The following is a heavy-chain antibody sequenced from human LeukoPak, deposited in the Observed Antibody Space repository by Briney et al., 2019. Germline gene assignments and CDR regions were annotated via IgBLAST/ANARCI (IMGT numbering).Heavy chain of an antibody. J-gene: IGHJ6*02. CDR3: ARGGYDSSGYYARDYYYYGMDV. CDR2: INHSGST. D-gene: IGHD3-22*01. CDR1: GGSFSGYY. V-gene: IGHV4-34*01. Sequence: PSETLSLTCAVYGGSFSGYYWSWIRQPPGKGLEWIGEINHSGSTNYNPSLKSRVTISVDTSKNQFSLKLSSVTAADTAVYYCARGGYDSSGYYARDYYYYGMDVWGQGTTVTVSS.